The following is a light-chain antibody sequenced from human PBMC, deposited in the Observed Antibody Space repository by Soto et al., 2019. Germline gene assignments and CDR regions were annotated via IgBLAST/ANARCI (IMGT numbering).Light chain of an antibody. V-gene: IGKV3-11*01. CDR2: DAS. Sequence: PGERATLSCRASQSVSSYLAWYQQKPGQAPRLLIYDASNRATGIPARLSGSGSGTDFTLTISSLQPEDFATYYCQQSYNTPRTFGQGTKVDIK. CDR3: QQSYNTPRT. J-gene: IGKJ1*01. CDR1: QSVSSY.